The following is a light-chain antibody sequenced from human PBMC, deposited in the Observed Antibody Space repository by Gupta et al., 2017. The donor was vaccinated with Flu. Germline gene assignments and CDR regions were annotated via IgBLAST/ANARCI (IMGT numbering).Light chain of an antibody. CDR3: GAWDSSLSAYV. J-gene: IGLJ1*01. CDR1: SSNIGSNY. V-gene: IGLV1-51*02. CDR2: EDY. Sequence: QSVFTQPPSVSAAPGQKVTISCSGSSSNIGSNYVSWTQQLPGTAPKLLIYEDYKRPSGIPDRFSGSKSGTSATLGITGLQTGDEADYYCGAWDSSLSAYVFGPGTKVTVL.